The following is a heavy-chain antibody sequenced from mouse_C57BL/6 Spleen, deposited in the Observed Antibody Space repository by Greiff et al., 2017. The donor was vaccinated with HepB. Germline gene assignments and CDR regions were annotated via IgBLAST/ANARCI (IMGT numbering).Heavy chain of an antibody. J-gene: IGHJ1*03. CDR3: ARGSSRWFDV. D-gene: IGHD1-1*01. CDR1: GYTFTSYW. V-gene: IGHV1-50*01. CDR2: IDPSDSYT. Sequence: QVQLQQPGAELVKPGASVKLSCKASGYTFTSYWMQWVKQRPGQGLEWIGEIDPSDSYTNYNQKVKGKATLTVDTSSSTAYMQLSSLTSEASAVYYCARGSSRWFDVWGTGTTVTVSS.